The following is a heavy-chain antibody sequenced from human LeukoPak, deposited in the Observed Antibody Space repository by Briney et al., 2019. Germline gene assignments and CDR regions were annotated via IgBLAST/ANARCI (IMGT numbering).Heavy chain of an antibody. V-gene: IGHV5-51*01. D-gene: IGHD3-10*01. CDR1: GYSFTSYW. CDR2: IYPGDSDT. CDR3: ARREVYYYGSGSYAFDI. Sequence: GESLKISCKGSGYSFTSYWIGWVRQMPGKGLEWIGIIYPGDSDTRYSPSFQGQVTISADKSISTAYLQWSILKASDTAMYYCARREVYYYGSGSYAFDIWGQGTMVTVSS. J-gene: IGHJ3*02.